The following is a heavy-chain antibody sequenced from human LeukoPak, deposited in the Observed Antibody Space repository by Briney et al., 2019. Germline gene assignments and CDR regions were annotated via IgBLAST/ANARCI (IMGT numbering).Heavy chain of an antibody. CDR1: GFTFDDYA. CDR3: AKDGYYGSGSLDY. V-gene: IGHV3-9*01. J-gene: IGHJ4*02. CDR2: ISWNSGSI. Sequence: GRSLRLSCAASGFTFDDYAMHWVRQAPGKGLDGVSGISWNSGSIGYADSVKGRFTISRDNAKNSLYLQMNSLRAEDTALYYCAKDGYYGSGSLDYWGQGTLVTVSS. D-gene: IGHD3-10*01.